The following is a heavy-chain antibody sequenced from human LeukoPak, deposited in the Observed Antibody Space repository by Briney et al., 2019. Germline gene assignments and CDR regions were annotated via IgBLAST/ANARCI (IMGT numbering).Heavy chain of an antibody. V-gene: IGHV3-23*01. CDR2: ISGGGDSI. Sequence: PGGSLRLSCAASGFTFSTYCMTWVRQAPGKGLEWVSAISGGGDSIHYADSVKGRFTISRDNSKSTVYMQMNSLRAEDTAVYYCAKGRQYYYYGSMNYWGQGTLVTVSS. D-gene: IGHD3-10*01. CDR3: AKGRQYYYYGSMNY. CDR1: GFTFSTYC. J-gene: IGHJ4*02.